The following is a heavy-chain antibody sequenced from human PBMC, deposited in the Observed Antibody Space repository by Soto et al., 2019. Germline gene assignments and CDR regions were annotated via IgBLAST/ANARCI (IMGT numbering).Heavy chain of an antibody. D-gene: IGHD6-19*01. Sequence: GGSLRLSCAASGFTFSSYSMNWVRQAPGKGLEWVSYISSSSSTIYYADSVKGRFTISRDNAKNSLYLQMNSLRTEDTALYYCAKVIAGSGWYSLDYWGQGSLVPVSS. CDR2: ISSSSSTI. J-gene: IGHJ4*02. V-gene: IGHV3-48*01. CDR3: AKVIAGSGWYSLDY. CDR1: GFTFSSYS.